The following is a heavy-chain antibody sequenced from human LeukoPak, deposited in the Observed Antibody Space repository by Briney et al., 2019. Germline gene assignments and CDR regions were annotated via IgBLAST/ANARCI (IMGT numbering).Heavy chain of an antibody. CDR1: GGSISSSTYH. Sequence: SETLSLTCTVSGGSISSSTYHWGWIRQPPGKGLEWIGCIYYSGNTYYNPSLKSRVTISVDTSKNQFSVKLSSVTAADTAVYYCARHSSPHAGSSSWYDFWGQGTLVTVSS. V-gene: IGHV4-39*01. D-gene: IGHD2-15*01. CDR2: IYYSGNT. J-gene: IGHJ5*01. CDR3: ARHSSPHAGSSSWYDF.